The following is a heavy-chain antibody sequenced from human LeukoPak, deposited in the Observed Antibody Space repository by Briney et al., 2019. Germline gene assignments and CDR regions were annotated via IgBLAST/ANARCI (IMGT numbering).Heavy chain of an antibody. CDR1: GLSLSTRGMC. D-gene: IGHD6-13*01. J-gene: IGHJ4*02. V-gene: IGHV2-70*17. Sequence: SGPTLVNPTQTLTLTCTFSGLSLSTRGMCVSWIRQPPGKALEWLARIDWDDDKFYRTSLKTRLTISKDTSKNQVVLTMTNMDPVDTATYYCARTRTSSPFDYWGQGTLVTVSS. CDR3: ARTRTSSPFDY. CDR2: IDWDDDK.